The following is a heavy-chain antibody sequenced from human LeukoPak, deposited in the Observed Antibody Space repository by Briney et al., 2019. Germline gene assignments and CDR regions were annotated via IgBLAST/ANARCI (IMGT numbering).Heavy chain of an antibody. Sequence: SVKGRFAVSRDNSKNMLYLQMSSLSADDTAVYYCARRPVAAIKGYFDSWGQGALVTVSS. V-gene: IGHV3-30*09. D-gene: IGHD5-24*01. CDR3: ARRPVAAIKGYFDS. J-gene: IGHJ4*02.